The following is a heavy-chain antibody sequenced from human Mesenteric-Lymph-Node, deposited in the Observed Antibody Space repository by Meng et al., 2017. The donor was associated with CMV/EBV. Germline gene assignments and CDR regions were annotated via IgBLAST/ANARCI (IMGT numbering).Heavy chain of an antibody. D-gene: IGHD3-10*01. V-gene: IGHV5-51*01. CDR2: IYTGDSDT. CDR1: GYIFRTYW. CDR3: SGHSTSGGARDGLDV. Sequence: GGSLRLSCEGSGYIFRTYWIAWVRQMPGKGLEWMGIIYTGDSDTRYNSSFQGHVTISADKSISTAYLQWSSLKASNTAIYYCSGHSTSGGARDGLDVWGQGTTVTVSS. J-gene: IGHJ6*02.